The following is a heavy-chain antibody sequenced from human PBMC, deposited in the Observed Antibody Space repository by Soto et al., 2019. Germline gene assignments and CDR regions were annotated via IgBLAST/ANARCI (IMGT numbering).Heavy chain of an antibody. CDR3: GRHQYFSGNYYNVRLFDY. CDR2: VYYSGSA. Sequence: PSETLSLTCTVSSGTISSRPYYWGWVRQPPGKGLEWIGNVYYSGSAYYNPSLKSRVTISLDTSKDQFSLKLASVTAADTAVYYCGRHQYFSGNYYNVRLFDYWGQGTLVIVSS. CDR1: SGTISSRPYY. J-gene: IGHJ4*02. V-gene: IGHV4-39*01. D-gene: IGHD3-10*01.